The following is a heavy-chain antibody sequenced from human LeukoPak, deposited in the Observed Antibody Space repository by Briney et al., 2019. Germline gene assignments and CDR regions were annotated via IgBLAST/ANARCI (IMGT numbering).Heavy chain of an antibody. D-gene: IGHD3-22*01. Sequence: GGSLRLSCAASGFTVSSNYMSWVRQAPGKGLEWVSYISSSGSTIYYADSVKGRFTISRDNAKNSLYLQMNSLRAEDTAVYYCARNYYYDSSGYLYYWGQGTLVTVSS. CDR2: ISSSGSTI. J-gene: IGHJ4*02. CDR1: GFTVSSNY. CDR3: ARNYYYDSSGYLYY. V-gene: IGHV3-11*04.